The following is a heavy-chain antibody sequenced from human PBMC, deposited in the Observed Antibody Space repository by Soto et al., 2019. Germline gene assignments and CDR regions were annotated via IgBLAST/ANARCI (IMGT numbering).Heavy chain of an antibody. CDR2: IYYSGST. J-gene: IGHJ4*02. CDR1: GGSISSRGYY. Sequence: SETLSLTCTVSGGSISSRGYYWGWIRQPPGKGLEWIGTIYYSGSTYYNPSLKSRVIISVDTSKNQFSLKLTSVTAADTAVYYCARVDSSSWNWVLDYWGRGTLVTVSS. CDR3: ARVDSSSWNWVLDY. D-gene: IGHD6-13*01. V-gene: IGHV4-39*07.